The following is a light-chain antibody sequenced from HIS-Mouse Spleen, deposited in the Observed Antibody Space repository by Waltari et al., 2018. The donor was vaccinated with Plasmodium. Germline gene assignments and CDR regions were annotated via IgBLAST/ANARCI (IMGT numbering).Light chain of an antibody. CDR1: SLRSYY. CDR3: QSADSSGTYV. CDR2: KDR. V-gene: IGLV3-19*01. Sequence: SSELTQDPAVSVALGQTVRITCQGDSLRSYYASWYQQKPGQAPVLVIYKDRERPSGIPERFSGSSSGTTVTLTISGVQAEDEADYYCQSADSSGTYVFGTGTKVTVL. J-gene: IGLJ1*01.